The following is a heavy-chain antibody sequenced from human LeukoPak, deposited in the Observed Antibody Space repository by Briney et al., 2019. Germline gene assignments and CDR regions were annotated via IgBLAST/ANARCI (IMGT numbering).Heavy chain of an antibody. D-gene: IGHD5-24*01. CDR2: ISTSGESA. V-gene: IGHV3-23*01. CDR3: ARGQFRIDY. J-gene: IGHJ4*02. Sequence: GGSLRLSCPVSGFTFSSYATSWVRQAPGRGLEWVSVISTSGESAYYADSVKGRFTISRDNAKNSLYLQMNSLRDEDTAVYYCARGQFRIDYWGQGTLVTVSS. CDR1: GFTFSSYA.